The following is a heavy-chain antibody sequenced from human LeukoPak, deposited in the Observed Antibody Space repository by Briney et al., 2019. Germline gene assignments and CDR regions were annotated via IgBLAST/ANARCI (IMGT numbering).Heavy chain of an antibody. CDR1: GFTFCTYA. CDR3: AKEKDYYVSGSNSD. Sequence: GGAPGLSCAASGFTFCTYALSWGRQAPGKGVEWVGVISYEGKNKYYADSVKGRFTISRDNSKNTLYLEMNSLRPEDTAVYFCAKEKDYYVSGSNSDWGQGTLVTVSS. J-gene: IGHJ4*02. CDR2: ISYEGKNK. D-gene: IGHD3-10*01. V-gene: IGHV3-30*18.